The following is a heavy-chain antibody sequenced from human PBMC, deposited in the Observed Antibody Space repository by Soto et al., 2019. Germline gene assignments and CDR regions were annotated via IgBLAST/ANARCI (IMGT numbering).Heavy chain of an antibody. D-gene: IGHD2-2*01. J-gene: IGHJ5*02. V-gene: IGHV3-23*01. CDR1: GFTFSSYA. CDR3: AKGLARDREYQLLFLGNWFDP. Sequence: GGSLRLSCAASGFTFSSYAMSWVRQAPGKGLEWVSAISGSGGSTYYADSVKGRFTISRDNSKNTLYLQMNSLRAEDTAVYYCAKGLARDREYQLLFLGNWFDPWGQGTLVTVSS. CDR2: ISGSGGST.